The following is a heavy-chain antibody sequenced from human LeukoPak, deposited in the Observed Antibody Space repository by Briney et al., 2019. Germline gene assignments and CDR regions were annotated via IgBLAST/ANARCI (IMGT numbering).Heavy chain of an antibody. J-gene: IGHJ5*02. V-gene: IGHV4-39*01. CDR3: ARPMVRGARSHNWFDP. D-gene: IGHD3-10*01. Sequence: PSETLSLTCTVSGGSISSSSYYWGWIRQPPGKGLEWIGSIYYSGSTYYNPSLKSRVTISVDTSKNQFSLKLSSVTAADTAVYYCARPMVRGARSHNWFDPWGQGTLVTVSS. CDR2: IYYSGST. CDR1: GGSISSSSYY.